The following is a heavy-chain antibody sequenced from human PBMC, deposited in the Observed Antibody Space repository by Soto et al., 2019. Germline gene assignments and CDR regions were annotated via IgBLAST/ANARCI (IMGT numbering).Heavy chain of an antibody. V-gene: IGHV2-5*02. D-gene: IGHD2-15*01. CDR2: IYWDDDK. CDR1: GFSLSTSGVG. CDR3: AHGRVVVVVVAETLALDY. J-gene: IGHJ4*02. Sequence: QITLKESGPTLVKPTQTLTLTCTFSGFSLSTSGVGVGWIRQPPGKALEWLALIYWDDDKRYSPSLKSRLTITKDTSKNQVVLTMTNMDPVDTATYYCAHGRVVVVVVAETLALDYWGQGTLVTVSS.